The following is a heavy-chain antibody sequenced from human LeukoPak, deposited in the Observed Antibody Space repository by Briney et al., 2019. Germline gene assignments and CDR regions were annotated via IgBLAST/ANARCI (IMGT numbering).Heavy chain of an antibody. V-gene: IGHV3-23*01. CDR3: AKVPQSGFPYYFDC. J-gene: IGHJ4*02. CDR1: GFTSSSYA. CDR2: ITGSGGST. D-gene: IGHD5-12*01. Sequence: GGSLRLSCAASGFTSSSYAMSWVRQAPGKGLEWVSVITGSGGSTYYADSVKGRFTISRDNSKNTLYLQMNSLRAEDTAVYYCAKVPQSGFPYYFDCWGQGTLVTVSS.